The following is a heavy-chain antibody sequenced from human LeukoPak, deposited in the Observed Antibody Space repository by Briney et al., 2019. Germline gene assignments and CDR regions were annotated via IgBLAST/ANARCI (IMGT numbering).Heavy chain of an antibody. CDR2: ISGSDGST. J-gene: IGHJ4*02. V-gene: IGHV3-23*01. CDR3: ARDGISAAGSLGGY. Sequence: PGGSRRLSCAASGFTFSSYAMNWVRQAPGKGLEWVSGISGSDGSTFCANSVKGRFTISRDNSKNTLYLQVNSLRADDTAVYYCARDGISAAGSLGGYWGQGTLVTVSS. CDR1: GFTFSSYA. D-gene: IGHD6-13*01.